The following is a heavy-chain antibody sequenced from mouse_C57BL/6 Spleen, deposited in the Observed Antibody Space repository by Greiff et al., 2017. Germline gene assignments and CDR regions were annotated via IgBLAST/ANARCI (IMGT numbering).Heavy chain of an antibody. CDR2: INPNNGGT. V-gene: IGHV1-26*01. J-gene: IGHJ1*03. CDR3: ARYGLGDWYCDV. D-gene: IGHD4-1*01. CDR1: GYTFTDYY. Sequence: EVQLQQSGPELVKPGASVKISCKASGYTFTDYYMNWVKQSHGKSLEWIGDINPNNGGTSYNQKFKGKATLTVDKSSSTAYMELRSLTSEDSAVYYCARYGLGDWYCDVWGTGTTVTVSS.